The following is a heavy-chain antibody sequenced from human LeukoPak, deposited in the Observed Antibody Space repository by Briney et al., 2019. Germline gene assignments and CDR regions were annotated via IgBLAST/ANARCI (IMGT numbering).Heavy chain of an antibody. J-gene: IGHJ4*02. D-gene: IGHD1-26*01. Sequence: PGAPEILCCAACGFTIRNYGMHGLHQAPDKGGEWVTIITYDGNNTYYAVFEEGRFTISRDNSKNKLYVEMNSLRAEDTAMYYCASLRFSASYYADYWGQGTLVTVSS. V-gene: IGHV3-30*03. CDR3: ASLRFSASYYADY. CDR2: ITYDGNNT. CDR1: GFTIRNYG.